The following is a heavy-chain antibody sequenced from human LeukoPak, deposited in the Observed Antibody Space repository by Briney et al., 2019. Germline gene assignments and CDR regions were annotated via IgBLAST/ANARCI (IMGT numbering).Heavy chain of an antibody. D-gene: IGHD2-8*01. V-gene: IGHV3-21*06. Sequence: GWSLRLSCASSGFTFSSQNMNWARQPPGKGLEWVVHISTSGDSTKYAYSVEGRFTISRDNAENSLYLLMNSLRVEDTAVYYCVKNGWLDSWGQGILVTVSS. J-gene: IGHJ5*01. CDR3: VKNGWLDS. CDR2: ISTSGDST. CDR1: GFTFSSQN.